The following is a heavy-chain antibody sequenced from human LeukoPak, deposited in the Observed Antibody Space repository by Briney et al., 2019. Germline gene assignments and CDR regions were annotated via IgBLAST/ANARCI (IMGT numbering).Heavy chain of an antibody. CDR3: VREILYCSGGSCYRGPFDN. Sequence: LRLSCAASGFTFSNYAMSWIRQPPGKGLEWIGYIFHRGGTSYNPSLKSRILFSVDTSQNQFSLKLNSVTAADTAVYYCVREILYCSGGSCYRGPFDNWGQGTLVTVSA. V-gene: IGHV4-30-4*08. D-gene: IGHD2-15*01. J-gene: IGHJ4*02. CDR2: IFHRGGT. CDR1: GFTFSNYA.